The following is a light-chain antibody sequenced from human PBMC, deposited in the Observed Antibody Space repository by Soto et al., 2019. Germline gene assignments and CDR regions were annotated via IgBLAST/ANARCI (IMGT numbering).Light chain of an antibody. CDR1: SSDVGDYNF. J-gene: IGLJ2*01. V-gene: IGLV2-14*03. CDR3: SSYTTSSTPV. CDR2: DVS. Sequence: QSALTQPASVSGSPGQSITISCTGTSSDVGDYNFVSWYQHHPGKAPKLIIYDVSNRPSGVSDRFSGSKSGNTASLTISGLQAEDEADYYCSSYTTSSTPVFGGGTKLTVL.